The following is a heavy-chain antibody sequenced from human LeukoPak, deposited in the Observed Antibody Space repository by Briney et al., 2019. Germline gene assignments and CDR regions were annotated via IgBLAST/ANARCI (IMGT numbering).Heavy chain of an antibody. J-gene: IGHJ6*03. Sequence: ASVKVSCKASGYTFTSYGISWVRQAPGQGLEWMGWISAYNGNTNYAQKFQGRVTITADESTSTAYMELSSLRSEDTAVYYCARGSIEVTYYYYYYMDVWGKGTTVTVSS. CDR1: GYTFTSYG. V-gene: IGHV1-18*01. CDR2: ISAYNGNT. CDR3: ARGSIEVTYYYYYYMDV. D-gene: IGHD6-6*01.